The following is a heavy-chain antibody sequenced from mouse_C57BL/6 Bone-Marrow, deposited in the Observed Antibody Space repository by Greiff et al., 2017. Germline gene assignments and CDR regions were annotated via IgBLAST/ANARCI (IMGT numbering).Heavy chain of an antibody. CDR1: GFTFSSYG. D-gene: IGHD2-5*01. CDR2: ISSGGSYT. CDR3: AIVRGFAY. Sequence: EVHLVESGGDLVKPGGSLKLSCAASGFTFSSYGMSWVRQTPDKRLEWVATISSGGSYTYYPDSVKGRFTISRDNAKNTLYLQMSSLKSEDTAMYYCAIVRGFAYWGQGTLVTVSA. J-gene: IGHJ3*01. V-gene: IGHV5-6*01.